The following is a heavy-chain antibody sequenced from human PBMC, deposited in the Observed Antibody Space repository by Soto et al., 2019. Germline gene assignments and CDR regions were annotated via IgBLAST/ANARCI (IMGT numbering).Heavy chain of an antibody. D-gene: IGHD3-22*01. V-gene: IGHV1-18*04. CDR1: GYTFTSYG. J-gene: IGHJ4*02. CDR3: ARVQYYDSSGYPDY. Sequence: AALKVSCKASGYTFTSYGISWVRQAPGQGLEWMGWISAYNGNTNYAQKLQGRVTMTTDTSTSTAYMELRSLRSDDTAVYYCARVQYYDSSGYPDYWGQGTLVTVSS. CDR2: ISAYNGNT.